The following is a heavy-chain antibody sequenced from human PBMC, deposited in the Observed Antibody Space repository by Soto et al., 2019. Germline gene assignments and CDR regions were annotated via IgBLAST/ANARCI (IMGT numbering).Heavy chain of an antibody. V-gene: IGHV4-4*07. CDR1: GGSISSYY. CDR3: ARGLGWSGGSSRKNYYGMDV. J-gene: IGHJ6*02. D-gene: IGHD2-15*01. Sequence: SETLSLTCTVSGGSISSYYWSWIRQPAGKGLEWIGRIYTSGSTNYNPSLKSRVTMLVDTSKNQFSLKLSSVTAADTAVYYCARGLGWSGGSSRKNYYGMDVWGQGTTVTVSS. CDR2: IYTSGST.